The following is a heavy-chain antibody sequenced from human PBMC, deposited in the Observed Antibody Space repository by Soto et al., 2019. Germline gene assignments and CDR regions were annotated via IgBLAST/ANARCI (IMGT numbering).Heavy chain of an antibody. CDR1: GDSVSSDNYY. CDR3: ARDIRGYSRAFDY. V-gene: IGHV4-61*03. D-gene: IGHD5-18*01. J-gene: IGHJ4*02. CDR2: IYSSGST. Sequence: QVQLQESGPGLVKPSETLSLTCTVSGDSVSSDNYYWTWIRQPPGKGLEWIGYIYSSGSTNYNPSLKSRVTISLYTSSNHFSLKFTSVTAADTAVYYCARDIRGYSRAFDYWGQGTLVTVSS.